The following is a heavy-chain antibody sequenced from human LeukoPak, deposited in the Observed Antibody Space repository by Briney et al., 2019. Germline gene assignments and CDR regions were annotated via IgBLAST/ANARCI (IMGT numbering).Heavy chain of an antibody. CDR1: GGSISSSRYY. CDR2: MYYSGNT. D-gene: IGHD3-10*01. Sequence: SETLSLTCTVSGGSISSSRYYWGWIRQPPGKGLEWIGSMYYSGNTHYNPSRKSRVTISVDTSKNQFSLKLSSVTAADTAVYYCARQAIGFGEFHFDYWGQGTLATVSS. CDR3: ARQAIGFGEFHFDY. J-gene: IGHJ4*02. V-gene: IGHV4-39*01.